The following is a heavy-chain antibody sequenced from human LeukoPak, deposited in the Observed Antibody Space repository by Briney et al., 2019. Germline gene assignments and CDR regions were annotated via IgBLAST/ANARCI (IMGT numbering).Heavy chain of an antibody. V-gene: IGHV3-74*01. CDR3: ARPYVAYCGGDCYSGWFDP. J-gene: IGHJ5*02. Sequence: PGGSLRLSCAASGFTVSSNYMSWVRQAPGKGLVWVSRINSDGSSTSYADSVKGRFTISRDNAKNTLYLQMNSLRAEDTAVYYCARPYVAYCGGDCYSGWFDPWGQGTLVTVSS. CDR1: GFTVSSNY. CDR2: INSDGSST. D-gene: IGHD2-21*02.